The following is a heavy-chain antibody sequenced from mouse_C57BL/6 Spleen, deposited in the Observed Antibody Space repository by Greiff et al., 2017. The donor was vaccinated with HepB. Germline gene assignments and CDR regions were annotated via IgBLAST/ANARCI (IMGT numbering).Heavy chain of an antibody. CDR2: IHPNSGST. CDR1: GYTFTSYW. J-gene: IGHJ3*01. CDR3: ARHYYGSSYDWFAY. V-gene: IGHV1-64*01. D-gene: IGHD1-1*01. Sequence: VQLQQPGAELVKPGASVKLSCKASGYTFTSYWMHWVKQRPGQGLEWIGMIHPNSGSTNYNEKFKSKATLTVDKSSSTAYMQLSSLTSEDSAVYYCARHYYGSSYDWFAYWGQGTLVTVSA.